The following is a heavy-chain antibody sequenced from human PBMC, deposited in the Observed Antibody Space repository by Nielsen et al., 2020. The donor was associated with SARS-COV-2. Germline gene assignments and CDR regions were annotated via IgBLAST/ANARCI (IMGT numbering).Heavy chain of an antibody. CDR1: GGSFSGYY. CDR3: ARHFDYGSGSYPFDY. CDR2: INHSGST. V-gene: IGHV4-34*01. J-gene: IGHJ4*02. Sequence: SETLSLTCAVYGGSFSGYYWSRIRQPPGKGLEWIGEINHSGSTNYNPSLKSRVTISVDTSKNQFSLKLSSVTAADTAVYYCARHFDYGSGSYPFDYWGQGTLVTVSS. D-gene: IGHD3-10*01.